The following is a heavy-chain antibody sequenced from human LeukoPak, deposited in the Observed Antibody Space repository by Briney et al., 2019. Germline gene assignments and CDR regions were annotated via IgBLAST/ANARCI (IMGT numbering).Heavy chain of an antibody. J-gene: IGHJ6*03. CDR1: GYTFTSYA. V-gene: IGHV7-4-1*02. Sequence: ASVKVSCKASGYTFTSYAMNWVRQAPGQGLEWMGWINTNTGNPTYAQGFTGRFVFSLDTSVSTAYLQISSLKAEDTAVYYCARGGRSRYVSSYYYYYMDVWGKGTTVTISS. D-gene: IGHD6-13*01. CDR2: INTNTGNP. CDR3: ARGGRSRYVSSYYYYYMDV.